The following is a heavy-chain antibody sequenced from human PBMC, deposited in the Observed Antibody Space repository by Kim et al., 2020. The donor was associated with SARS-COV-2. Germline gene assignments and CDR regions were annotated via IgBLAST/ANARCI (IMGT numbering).Heavy chain of an antibody. CDR1: GFTFSSYA. Sequence: GGSLRLSCAASGFTFSSYAMHWVRQAPGKGLEWVAVISYDGSNKYYADSVKGRFTISRDNSKNTLYLQMNSLRAEDTAVYYCARDSISGSYNRGGWYYF. CDR2: ISYDGSNK. CDR3: ARDSISGSYNRGGWYYF. J-gene: IGHJ4*01. V-gene: IGHV3-30-3*01. D-gene: IGHD1-26*01.